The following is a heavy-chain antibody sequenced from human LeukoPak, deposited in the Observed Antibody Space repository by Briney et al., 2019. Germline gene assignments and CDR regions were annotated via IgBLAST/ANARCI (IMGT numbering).Heavy chain of an antibody. Sequence: ASVKVSCKASGYTFTAYYMNWVRQAPGQGLEWMGWINPNSGGTNYAQNFQGRVTMTRDTSIGTVYMELNSLRSDDTAVYYCARRLTGVDYWGQGTQVTVSS. CDR3: ARRLTGVDY. D-gene: IGHD7-27*01. J-gene: IGHJ4*02. CDR2: INPNSGGT. V-gene: IGHV1-2*02. CDR1: GYTFTAYY.